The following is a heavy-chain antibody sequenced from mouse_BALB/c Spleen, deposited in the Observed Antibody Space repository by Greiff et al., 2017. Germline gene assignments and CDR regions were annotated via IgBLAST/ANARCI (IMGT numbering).Heavy chain of an antibody. Sequence: EVKLMESGAELVRSGASVKLSCTASGFNIKDYYMHWVKQRPEQGLEWIGWIDPENGDTEYAPKFQGKATMTADTSSNTAYLQLSSLTSEDTAVYYCNAPHYSHGVDYWGQGTSVTVSS. CDR1: GFNIKDYY. CDR3: NAPHYSHGVDY. V-gene: IGHV14-4*02. D-gene: IGHD2-12*01. J-gene: IGHJ4*01. CDR2: IDPENGDT.